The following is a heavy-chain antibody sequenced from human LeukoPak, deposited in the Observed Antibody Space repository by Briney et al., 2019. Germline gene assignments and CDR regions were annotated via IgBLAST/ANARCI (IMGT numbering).Heavy chain of an antibody. CDR1: GFTFSSHW. CDR2: IKEDGSVK. CDR3: AKDKGWGYSTYDFYGMDV. D-gene: IGHD1-26*01. V-gene: IGHV3-7*03. J-gene: IGHJ6*02. Sequence: GGSLRLSCTASGFTFSSHWMTWVRQPPGKGLEWVANIKEDGSVKYYVDSVKGRFTISRDNTKNALYLQMNSLRADDTAVYFCAKDKGWGYSTYDFYGMDVWGQGTTVTVSS.